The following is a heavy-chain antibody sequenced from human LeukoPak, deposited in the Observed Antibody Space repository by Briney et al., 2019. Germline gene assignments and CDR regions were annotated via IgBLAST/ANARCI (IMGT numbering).Heavy chain of an antibody. J-gene: IGHJ4*02. V-gene: IGHV1-46*01. D-gene: IGHD1-26*01. CDR3: ARDRSWVFDY. Sequence: ASVKVSCKASGYTFTSYYMHWVREAPGQGLEWMGIINPSGGSTSYAQKFQGRVTMTRDTSTSTVYMELSSLRSGDTAVYYCARDRSWVFDYWGQGTLVTVSS. CDR1: GYTFTSYY. CDR2: INPSGGST.